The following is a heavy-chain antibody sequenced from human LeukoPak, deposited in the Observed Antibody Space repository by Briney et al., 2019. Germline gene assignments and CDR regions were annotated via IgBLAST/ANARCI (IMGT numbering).Heavy chain of an antibody. V-gene: IGHV4-59*01. CDR3: ARVPPYYYDSSGYNPEPRYWYFDL. CDR2: IYYSGST. Sequence: SETLSLTCTVSGGSISSYYWSWIRQPPGKGLDWIGYIYYSGSTNYNPSLKSRVTISVDTSKNQFSLKLSSVPAADTAVYYCARVPPYYYDSSGYNPEPRYWYFDLWGRGTLVTVSS. J-gene: IGHJ2*01. D-gene: IGHD3-22*01. CDR1: GGSISSYY.